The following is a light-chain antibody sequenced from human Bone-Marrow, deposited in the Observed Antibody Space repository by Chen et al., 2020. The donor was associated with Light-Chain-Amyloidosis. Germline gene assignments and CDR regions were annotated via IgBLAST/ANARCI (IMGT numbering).Light chain of an antibody. CDR1: SSNIGAGYD. J-gene: IGLJ3*02. V-gene: IGLV1-40*01. Sequence: QSVLTQPPSVSAAPGQRVTISCTGSSSNIGAGYDVHWYQQLPGSAPKLVIYGYNNRPSGVPDRCSGCKSGTSAWLAIIGLQEEDEADYYCQSQDSSLSDYVRFGGGTKLTVL. CDR3: QSQDSSLSDYVR. CDR2: GYN.